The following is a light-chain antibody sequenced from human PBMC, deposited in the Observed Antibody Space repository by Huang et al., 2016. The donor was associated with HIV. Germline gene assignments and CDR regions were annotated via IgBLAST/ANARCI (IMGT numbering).Light chain of an antibody. CDR2: ASS. V-gene: IGKV1-39*01. CDR1: QSISRY. J-gene: IGKJ1*01. CDR3: QQGYSTPT. Sequence: DIQMTQSPSSLSASVGDRVTITCRASQSISRYLNWYQHKPGKAPELLIYASSSLQSGVPSRFSGSGSGTDFSLTISGLPPEDYATYYCQQGYSTPTFGQGTKVEMK.